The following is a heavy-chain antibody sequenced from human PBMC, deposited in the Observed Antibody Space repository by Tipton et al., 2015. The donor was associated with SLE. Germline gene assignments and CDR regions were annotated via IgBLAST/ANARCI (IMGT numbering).Heavy chain of an antibody. CDR2: IYYSGST. Sequence: TLSLTCAVYGGSFSGYYWGWIRQPPGQGLEWIGSIYYSGSTYYNPSLKSRVTISVDTSKNQFSLKLSSVTAADTAVYYCVLLELPLGYCSGGSCPDAFDIWGQGTMVTVSS. CDR3: VLLELPLGYCSGGSCPDAFDI. CDR1: GGSFSGYY. V-gene: IGHV4-34*01. J-gene: IGHJ3*02. D-gene: IGHD2-15*01.